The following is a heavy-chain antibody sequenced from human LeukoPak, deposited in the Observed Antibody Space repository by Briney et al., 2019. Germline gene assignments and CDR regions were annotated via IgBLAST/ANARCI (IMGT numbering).Heavy chain of an antibody. D-gene: IGHD2/OR15-2a*01. V-gene: IGHV3-7*01. Sequence: PGGSLRLSCAASGFTFSNHWMSWVRQAPGNGLEWMANINQGGSETYYADSVKGRFTISRDNAKSALHLELNSLRVEDTALYYCATEDCTDKGDFDLWGRGTLVTVSS. CDR2: INQGGSET. CDR1: GFTFSNHW. J-gene: IGHJ2*01. CDR3: ATEDCTDKGDFDL.